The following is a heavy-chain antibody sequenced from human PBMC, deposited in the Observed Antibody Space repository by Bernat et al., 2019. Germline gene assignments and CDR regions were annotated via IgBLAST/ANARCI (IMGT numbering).Heavy chain of an antibody. CDR2: ISGYGSRT. J-gene: IGHJ4*01. D-gene: IGHD6-25*01. CDR3: ARVLSVECSGSDY. Sequence: GFTFSSYWMHWVRQVPGKGLVWVSRISGYGSRTSHADSVKGRFTISRANAKKTLYRQMNSLRAEDTDVYYFARVLSVECSGSDYWG. V-gene: IGHV3-74*01. CDR1: GFTFSSYW.